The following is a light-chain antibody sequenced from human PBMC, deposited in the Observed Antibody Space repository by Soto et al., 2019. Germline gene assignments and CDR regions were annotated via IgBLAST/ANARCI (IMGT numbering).Light chain of an antibody. J-gene: IGKJ4*01. Sequence: DIQMTQSPSTLSASVADRVTITCRASHSISNWLAWYQQKPGKAPKLLIYKASTLESGVPSRFSGSGSGTEFTLTISSLQADDFAIYYCQQYNGYRLAFGGGTKVDIK. CDR2: KAS. CDR1: HSISNW. V-gene: IGKV1-5*03. CDR3: QQYNGYRLA.